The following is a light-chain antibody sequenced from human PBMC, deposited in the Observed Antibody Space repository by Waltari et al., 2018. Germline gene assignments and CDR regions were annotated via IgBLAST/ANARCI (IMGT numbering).Light chain of an antibody. Sequence: QSALTQPASVSGSPGQSITISCSGTSSDIGLSNYVSWYQHHPGKVPRLLLYDVSKRPSGVSSRFSASKTGSTASLTISGLQAEDEATYYCTSYTSTSPNWVFGGGTKLTVL. V-gene: IGLV2-14*03. J-gene: IGLJ3*02. CDR3: TSYTSTSPNWV. CDR2: DVS. CDR1: SSDIGLSNY.